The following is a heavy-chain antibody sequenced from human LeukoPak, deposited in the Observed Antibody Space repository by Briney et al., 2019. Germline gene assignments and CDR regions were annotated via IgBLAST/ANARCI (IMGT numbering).Heavy chain of an antibody. CDR2: INHSGST. V-gene: IGHV4-34*01. D-gene: IGHD3-22*01. Sequence: KPSETLFLTCAVYGGSFSGYYWTWIRQPPGKGLEWIGEINHSGSTNYNPSLKSRVTISVDTSKNQFSLRLSSVTAADTAVYYCARESSSGYYDYWGQGTLVTVSS. CDR1: GGSFSGYY. J-gene: IGHJ4*02. CDR3: ARESSSGYYDY.